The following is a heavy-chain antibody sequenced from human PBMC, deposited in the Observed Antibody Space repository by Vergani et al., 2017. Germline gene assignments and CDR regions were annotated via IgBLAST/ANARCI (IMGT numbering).Heavy chain of an antibody. CDR1: GGSISSGGYY. J-gene: IGHJ3*02. CDR3: ARVRYFDWFPPDAFEI. V-gene: IGHV4-31*03. CDR2: IYYSGST. Sequence: QVQLQESGPGLVKPSQTLSLTCTVSGGSISSGGYYWSWIRQHPGKGLEWIGYIYYSGSTYYNPSLKSRVTISVDTSKNQFSLKLSSVTAADTAVYYCARVRYFDWFPPDAFEIWGQGTMVTVSS. D-gene: IGHD3-9*01.